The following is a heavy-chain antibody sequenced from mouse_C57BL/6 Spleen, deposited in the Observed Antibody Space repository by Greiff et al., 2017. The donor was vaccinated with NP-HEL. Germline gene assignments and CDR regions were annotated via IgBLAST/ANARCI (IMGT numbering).Heavy chain of an antibody. V-gene: IGHV1-81*01. J-gene: IGHJ1*03. D-gene: IGHD1-1*01. CDR3: VSITTVVGPYFDV. Sequence: VQLQQSGAELARPGASVKLSCKASGYTFTSYGISWVKQRTGQGLEWIGEIYPRSGNTYYNEKFKGKATLTADKSSSTAYMELRSLTSEDSAVYFCVSITTVVGPYFDVWGTGTTVTVSS. CDR2: IYPRSGNT. CDR1: GYTFTSYG.